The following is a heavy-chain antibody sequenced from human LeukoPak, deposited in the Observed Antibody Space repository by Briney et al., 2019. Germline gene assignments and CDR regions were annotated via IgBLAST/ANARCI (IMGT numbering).Heavy chain of an antibody. J-gene: IGHJ6*03. Sequence: PGRSLRLSCAASGFTFSSYGMHWVRQAPGKGLEWVAVIWYDGSNKYYADSVKGRFTISRDNSKNTLYLQMNSLRAEDTAVYYCAKFGDSSGYPGVGPDNYYYYMDVWGKGTTVTVTS. D-gene: IGHD3-22*01. CDR1: GFTFSSYG. CDR3: AKFGDSSGYPGVGPDNYYYYMDV. CDR2: IWYDGSNK. V-gene: IGHV3-33*06.